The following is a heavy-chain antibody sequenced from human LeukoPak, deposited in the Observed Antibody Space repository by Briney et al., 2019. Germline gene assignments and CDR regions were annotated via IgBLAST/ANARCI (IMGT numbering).Heavy chain of an antibody. Sequence: GGSLRLSCAASGFTFSTYWMHWVRQVPGKGLVWVSHINSDGTNTDYADSVKGRFTISRDNAKNTMYLQMNSLRAEDTAVYYCARVRYCSSSSCYVYFEYWGQGTLVTVSS. CDR2: INSDGTNT. J-gene: IGHJ4*02. CDR3: ARVRYCSSSSCYVYFEY. V-gene: IGHV3-74*01. CDR1: GFTFSTYW. D-gene: IGHD2-2*01.